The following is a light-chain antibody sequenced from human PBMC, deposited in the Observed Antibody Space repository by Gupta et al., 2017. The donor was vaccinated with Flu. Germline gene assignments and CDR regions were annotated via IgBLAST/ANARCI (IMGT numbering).Light chain of an antibody. V-gene: IGKV3-11*01. CDR2: DGS. Sequence: ERATLSCRASQTVSTYLAWYQHKPGQAPRLLIYDGSHRATGIPARFSGSGSGTDFTLNISGLEPEDSAVYYCQQRGNWPPVTFGQGTRLAIK. CDR1: QTVSTY. J-gene: IGKJ5*01. CDR3: QQRGNWPPVT.